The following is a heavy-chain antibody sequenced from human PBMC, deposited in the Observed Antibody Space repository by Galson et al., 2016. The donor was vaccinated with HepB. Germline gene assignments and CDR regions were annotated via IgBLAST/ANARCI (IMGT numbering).Heavy chain of an antibody. D-gene: IGHD3-9*01. CDR3: ARDLTPDFELLTDQFRGWYFDR. V-gene: IGHV3-7*01. CDR1: GFTFSRSW. CDR2: IKQDGSDK. J-gene: IGHJ2*01. Sequence: SLRLSCAASGFTFSRSWMSWVRQAPGKGLEWVANIKQDGSDKYYVDSVKGRFTISRDSAKNSLYLQMNSLRAEDTAMYYCARDLTPDFELLTDQFRGWYFDRWGRSTLGTVS.